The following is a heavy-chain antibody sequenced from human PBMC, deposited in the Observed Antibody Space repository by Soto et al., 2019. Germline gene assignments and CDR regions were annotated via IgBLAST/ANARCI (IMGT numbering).Heavy chain of an antibody. CDR2: ISWNSGSI. J-gene: IGHJ5*02. Sequence: EVQLVESGGGLVQPGRSLRLSCAASGFTFDDYAMHWVRQAPGKGLEWVSGISWNSGSIGYADSVKGRFTISRDNAKNSLYLQMNSLRAEDTALYYCAKFDVDPWGQGTLVTVSS. D-gene: IGHD3-10*01. CDR1: GFTFDDYA. CDR3: AKFDVDP. V-gene: IGHV3-9*01.